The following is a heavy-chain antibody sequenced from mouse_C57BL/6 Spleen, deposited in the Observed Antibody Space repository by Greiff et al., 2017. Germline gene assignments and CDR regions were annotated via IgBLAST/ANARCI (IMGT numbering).Heavy chain of an antibody. Sequence: DVMLVESGGDLVKPGGSLKLSCAASGFTFSSYGMSWVRQTPDKRLEWVATISSGGSYTYYPDSVKGRFTISRDNAKNTLYLQMSSLKSEDTAMYYCARHGGYDGYRFAYWGQGTLVTVSA. J-gene: IGHJ3*01. V-gene: IGHV5-6*02. CDR3: ARHGGYDGYRFAY. CDR2: ISSGGSYT. D-gene: IGHD2-3*01. CDR1: GFTFSSYG.